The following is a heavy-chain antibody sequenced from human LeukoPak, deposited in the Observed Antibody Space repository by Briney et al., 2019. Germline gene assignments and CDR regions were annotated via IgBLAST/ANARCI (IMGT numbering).Heavy chain of an antibody. CDR1: GFTFSSYV. CDR2: IRYDGSNK. D-gene: IGHD6-13*01. V-gene: IGHV3-30*02. J-gene: IGHJ4*02. CDR3: AKTRIAAAGHFDY. Sequence: PGGSLRLSCAASGFTFSSYVMHWVRQAPGKGLEWVAFIRYDGSNKYYADSVKGRFTISRDNSKNTLYLQMNSLRAEDTAVYYCAKTRIAAAGHFDYWGQGTLVTVSS.